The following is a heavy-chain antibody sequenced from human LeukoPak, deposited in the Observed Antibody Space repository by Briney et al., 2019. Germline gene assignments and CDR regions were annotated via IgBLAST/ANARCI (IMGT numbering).Heavy chain of an antibody. CDR2: IYYSGST. Sequence: SETLSLTCTVSGGSISSSGYYWGWLRQPPGKGLEWIGSIYYSGSTNYNPSLKSRVTISVDTSKNQFSLKLSSVAAADTAVYYCARYGDPYGSGSYYNPKGDAFDIWGQGTMVTVSS. CDR1: GGSISSSGYY. V-gene: IGHV4-39*07. CDR3: ARYGDPYGSGSYYNPKGDAFDI. D-gene: IGHD3-10*01. J-gene: IGHJ3*02.